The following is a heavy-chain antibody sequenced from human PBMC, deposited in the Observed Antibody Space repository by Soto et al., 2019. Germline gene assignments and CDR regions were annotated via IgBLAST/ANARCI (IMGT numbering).Heavy chain of an antibody. CDR3: ARDRQGPATXYYDILTGYYNLAPYDY. Sequence: GASVKVSCKASGYTFTSYGISWVRQAPGQGLEWMGWISAYNGNTNYAQKLQGRVTMTTDTSTSTAYMELRSLRSDDTAVYYCARDRQGPATXYYDILTGYYNLAPYDYWGQGTLVTVSS. J-gene: IGHJ4*02. CDR2: ISAYNGNT. V-gene: IGHV1-18*04. CDR1: GYTFTSYG. D-gene: IGHD3-9*01.